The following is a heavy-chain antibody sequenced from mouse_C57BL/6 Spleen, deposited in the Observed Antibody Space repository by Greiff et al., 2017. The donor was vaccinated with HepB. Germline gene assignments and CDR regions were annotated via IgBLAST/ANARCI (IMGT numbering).Heavy chain of an antibody. J-gene: IGHJ3*01. Sequence: QVQLQQPGAELVKPGASVKLSCKASGYTFTSYWMHWVKQRPGQGLEWIGMIHPNSGSTNYNEKFKSKATLTVDKSSSTAYMQLSSLTSEDSAVYYCARGDPTSEFAYWGQGTLVTVSA. CDR3: ARGDPTSEFAY. V-gene: IGHV1-64*01. CDR2: IHPNSGST. CDR1: GYTFTSYW.